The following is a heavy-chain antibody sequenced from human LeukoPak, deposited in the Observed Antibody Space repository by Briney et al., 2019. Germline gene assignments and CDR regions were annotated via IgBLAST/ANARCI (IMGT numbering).Heavy chain of an antibody. V-gene: IGHV4-30-2*01. CDR2: IYHSGST. Sequence: SETLSLTCTVSGGSISSGGYYWSWIRQPPGKGLEWIGYIYHSGSTYYNPSLKSRVTISVDRSKNQFSLKLSSVTAADTAVYYCARAESYGSGYLYYFDYWGQGTLVTVSS. CDR1: GGSISSGGYY. CDR3: ARAESYGSGYLYYFDY. D-gene: IGHD3-10*01. J-gene: IGHJ4*02.